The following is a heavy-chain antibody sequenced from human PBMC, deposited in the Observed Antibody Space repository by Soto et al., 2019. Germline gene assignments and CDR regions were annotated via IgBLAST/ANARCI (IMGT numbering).Heavy chain of an antibody. CDR1: GFTFSSYA. V-gene: IGHV3-23*01. CDR2: ISGSGGST. D-gene: IGHD3-3*01. J-gene: IGHJ4*02. CDR3: AKRKGTFGVVIRLYYFDF. Sequence: EVQLLESGGGLVQPGGSLRLSCAASGFTFSSYAMSWVRQAPGKGLEWVSAISGSGGSTYYADSVKGRFTISRDNAKNTLYLQMNRLRAEDTAVYYCAKRKGTFGVVIRLYYFDFWGQGTLVTVSS.